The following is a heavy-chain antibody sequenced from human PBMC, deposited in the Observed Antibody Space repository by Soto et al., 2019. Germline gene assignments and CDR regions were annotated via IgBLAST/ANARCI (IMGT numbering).Heavy chain of an antibody. Sequence: SETLSLTCTVSGGSISSSSYYWGWIRQPPGKGLEWTGSIYYSGSTYYNPSLKSRVTISVDTSKNQFSLKLSSVTAADTFVYYCARQHLPGFYDYIWGSSLNEYFQHWGQGTLVTVSS. D-gene: IGHD3-16*01. CDR1: GGSISSSSYY. CDR3: ARQHLPGFYDYIWGSSLNEYFQH. V-gene: IGHV4-39*01. J-gene: IGHJ1*01. CDR2: IYYSGST.